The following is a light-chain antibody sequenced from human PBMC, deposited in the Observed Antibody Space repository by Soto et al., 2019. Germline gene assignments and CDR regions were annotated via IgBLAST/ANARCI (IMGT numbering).Light chain of an antibody. J-gene: IGLJ3*02. V-gene: IGLV3-21*04. CDR2: YDS. CDR3: QVWDSSSHHWV. Sequence: SYVLTQPPSVSVAPGKTARITCGGNNIGSKAVHWYQQKPGQAPVMVIYYDSDRPSGIPERFSGSNSGNTATLTIRRVAAGDEADYYCQVWDSSSHHWVFGGGTKLTVL. CDR1: NIGSKA.